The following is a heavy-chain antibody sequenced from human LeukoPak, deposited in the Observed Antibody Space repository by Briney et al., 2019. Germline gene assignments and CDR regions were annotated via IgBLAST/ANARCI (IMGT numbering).Heavy chain of an antibody. V-gene: IGHV4-31*03. D-gene: IGHD3-22*01. J-gene: IGHJ3*01. CDR3: ARYYDSTGYYYIRAFDV. CDR2: IHHSRGT. Sequence: PSQTLSLTCIVSGGSMNSGDYYWSWIRQHPGKGLEWIGYIHHSRGTFYNPSLNSRVSISADTSKNQFSLNLSSVTAADTAVYYCARYYDSTGYYYIRAFDVWGQGTMVTVSS. CDR1: GGSMNSGDYY.